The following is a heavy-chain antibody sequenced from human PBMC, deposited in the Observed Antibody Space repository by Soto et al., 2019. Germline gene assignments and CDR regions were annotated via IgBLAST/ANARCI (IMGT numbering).Heavy chain of an antibody. D-gene: IGHD6-13*01. CDR1: GFTFSSYA. CDR3: ASPLSRAAAGTDPQYFDY. Sequence: PVGSLKLSCAASGFTFSSYAMSWVRQAPGKGLEWVSAISGSGGSTYYADSVKGRFTISRDNSKNTLYLQMNSLRAEDTAVYYCASPLSRAAAGTDPQYFDYWGQGTLVTVSS. V-gene: IGHV3-23*01. CDR2: ISGSGGST. J-gene: IGHJ4*02.